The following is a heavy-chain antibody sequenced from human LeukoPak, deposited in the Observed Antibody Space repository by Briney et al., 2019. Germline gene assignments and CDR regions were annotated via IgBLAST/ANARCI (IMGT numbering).Heavy chain of an antibody. Sequence: PGGSLRLSCAASGFIFSNYAMQWVRQAPGMGLEWVAFVRYDGGNTYYADSVKGRFTISRDNSKNTLYLQMKSLRAEDTAVYYCAKTGGIAAAHWGQGTLVTVSS. CDR3: AKTGGIAAAH. CDR1: GFIFSNYA. V-gene: IGHV3-30*02. J-gene: IGHJ4*02. CDR2: VRYDGGNT. D-gene: IGHD6-13*01.